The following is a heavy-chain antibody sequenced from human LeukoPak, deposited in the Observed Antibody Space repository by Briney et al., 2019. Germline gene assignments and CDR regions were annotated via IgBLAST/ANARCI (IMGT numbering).Heavy chain of an antibody. CDR3: AAHEPLFGWFAP. CDR2: IYYSGST. D-gene: IGHD1-14*01. CDR1: GGSISSSSYY. V-gene: IGHV4-39*07. Sequence: PSETLSLTCTVSGGSISSSSYYWGWIRQPPGKGLEWIGSIYYSGSTYYNPFLKSRVTISVDTSKNQFSLKLSSVTAAHTAVYYWAAHEPLFGWFAPWGQGPLVTVSS. J-gene: IGHJ5*02.